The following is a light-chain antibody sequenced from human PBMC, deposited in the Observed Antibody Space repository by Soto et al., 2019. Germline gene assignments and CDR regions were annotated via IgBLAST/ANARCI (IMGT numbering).Light chain of an antibody. CDR1: RSNIGAGYA. Sequence: QSVLTQPPSVSGAPGQRVTISCTGGRSNIGAGYAVHWYQQLPGTAPKLLMYDNSNRPSGVPDRFSGSKSGTSASLAITGLQAEDEADYYCQSYASSLSESRVFGGGTKLTVL. CDR3: QSYASSLSESRV. J-gene: IGLJ3*02. V-gene: IGLV1-40*01. CDR2: DNS.